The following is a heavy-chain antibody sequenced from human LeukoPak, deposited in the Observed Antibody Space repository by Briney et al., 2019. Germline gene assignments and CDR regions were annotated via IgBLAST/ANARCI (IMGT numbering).Heavy chain of an antibody. CDR2: IRYDGSNK. CDR1: GFTFSSYG. Sequence: PGGSLRLSCAASGFTFSSYGMHWVRQAPGKGLEWVAFIRYDGSNKYYADSVKGRFTISRDNSKNTLYLQMNSLRAEDTAVYYCASKRYSSGWYEVWGQGTLVTVSS. J-gene: IGHJ4*02. CDR3: ASKRYSSGWYEV. V-gene: IGHV3-30*02. D-gene: IGHD6-19*01.